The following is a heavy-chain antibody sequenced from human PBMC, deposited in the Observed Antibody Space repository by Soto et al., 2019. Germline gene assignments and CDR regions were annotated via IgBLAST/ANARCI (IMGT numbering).Heavy chain of an antibody. CDR1: GFTFSDSY. V-gene: IGHV3-11*01. CDR3: ARVSWREKYGRDG. Sequence: PGGSLRLSCAASGFTFSDSYMSWIRQAPGKGLEWISYITFSGNTVYYADSLKGRFTISRDNAKNSLYLQMNRLRAEDTAVYYCARVSWREKYGRDGWGQGTTVTV. J-gene: IGHJ6*02. CDR2: ITFSGNTV.